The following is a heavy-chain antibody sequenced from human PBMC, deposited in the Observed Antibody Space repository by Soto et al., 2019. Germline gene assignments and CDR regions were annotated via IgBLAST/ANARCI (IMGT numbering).Heavy chain of an antibody. CDR2: INPNSGGT. D-gene: IGHD3-9*01. Sequence: ASVKVSCKASGYTFTGYYMHWVRQAPGQGLEWMGWINPNSGGTNYAQKFQGRVTMTRDTSISTAYMELSRLRSDDTAVYYCARSHYDILTGYYDAFDIWGQGTMVTVSS. V-gene: IGHV1-2*02. CDR3: ARSHYDILTGYYDAFDI. J-gene: IGHJ3*02. CDR1: GYTFTGYY.